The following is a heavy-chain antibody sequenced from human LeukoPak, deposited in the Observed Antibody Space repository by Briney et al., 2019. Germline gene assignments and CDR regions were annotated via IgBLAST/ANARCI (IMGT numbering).Heavy chain of an antibody. CDR2: IYYSGST. CDR1: GRSISSSSYY. D-gene: IGHD2-21*01. Sequence: PSETLSLTCTVSGRSISSSSYYWGWIRQPPGKGLEWIGSIYYSGSTYYNPSLKSRVTISVDTSKNQFSLKLSSVTAADTAVYYCARPSPYCGGDCYSGYFDYWGQGTLVTVSS. CDR3: ARPSPYCGGDCYSGYFDY. J-gene: IGHJ4*02. V-gene: IGHV4-39*01.